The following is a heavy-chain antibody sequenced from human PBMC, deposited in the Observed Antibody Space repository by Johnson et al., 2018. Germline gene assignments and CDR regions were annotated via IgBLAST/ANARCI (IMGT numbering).Heavy chain of an antibody. CDR2: ISWNSGSI. D-gene: IGHD3-22*01. Sequence: VQLVESGGGLVQXGRSXRLXCAASGFTFDDYAMHWVRQAPGRGLEWVSGISWNSGSIGHVDSVKGRLPISRDNAKNSLYLQMNSLRPGDTAVYYCAREHRDGDSSAAFDIWGQGTMVTVSS. CDR1: GFTFDDYA. CDR3: AREHRDGDSSAAFDI. J-gene: IGHJ3*02. V-gene: IGHV3-9*01.